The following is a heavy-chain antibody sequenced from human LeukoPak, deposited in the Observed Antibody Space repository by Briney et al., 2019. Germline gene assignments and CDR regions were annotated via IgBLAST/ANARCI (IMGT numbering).Heavy chain of an antibody. CDR3: ARNDFWSGYYDYFDY. V-gene: IGHV5-51*07. D-gene: IGHD3-3*01. Sequence: GESLKISCKGSGYSFTSYWIGWVHQMPGKGLEWMGIIYPGDSDTRYSPSFQGQVTISADKSISTAYLQWSSLKASDTAMYYCARNDFWSGYYDYFDYWGQGTLVTVSS. J-gene: IGHJ4*02. CDR1: GYSFTSYW. CDR2: IYPGDSDT.